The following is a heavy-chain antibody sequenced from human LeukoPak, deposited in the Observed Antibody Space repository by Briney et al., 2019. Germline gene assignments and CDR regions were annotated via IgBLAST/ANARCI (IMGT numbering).Heavy chain of an antibody. CDR3: TRDPSGEGATDY. D-gene: IGHD1-26*01. J-gene: IGHJ4*02. CDR2: IKQDGSEK. Sequence: GGSLRLSCVASGLTFSTYWMNWVRQAPGKGLEWVADIKQDGSEKYYVDSVKGRFTISRDNAKNSLYLQMNSLSAEDTAVYYCTRDPSGEGATDYWGQGTLVTVSS. V-gene: IGHV3-7*01. CDR1: GLTFSTYW.